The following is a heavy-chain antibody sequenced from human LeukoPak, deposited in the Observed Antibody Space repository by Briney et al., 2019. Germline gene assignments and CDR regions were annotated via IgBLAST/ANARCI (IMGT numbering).Heavy chain of an antibody. Sequence: PGGFLRLSCAASGFTFSSYAMHWVRQAPGKGLEWVAVISYDGSNKYYADSVKGRFTISRDNSKNTLYLQMNSLRAEDTAVYYCAKDIFGGDYGDYVFVYWGQGTLVTVSS. CDR1: GFTFSSYA. D-gene: IGHD4-17*01. CDR2: ISYDGSNK. J-gene: IGHJ4*02. CDR3: AKDIFGGDYGDYVFVY. V-gene: IGHV3-30-3*01.